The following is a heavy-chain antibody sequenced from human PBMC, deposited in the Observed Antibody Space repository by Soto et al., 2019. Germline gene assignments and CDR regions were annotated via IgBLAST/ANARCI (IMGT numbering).Heavy chain of an antibody. CDR3: ASSTKGELRQDYYYYGMDV. CDR2: IIPIFGTA. V-gene: IGHV1-69*13. CDR1: GGTFSSYA. J-gene: IGHJ6*02. D-gene: IGHD1-26*01. Sequence: ASVKVSCKASGGTFSSYAISWVRQAPGQGLEWMGGIIPIFGTANYAQKFQGRVTITADESTSTAYMELSRLRSEDTAVYYGASSTKGELRQDYYYYGMDVWGQGTTVTVSS.